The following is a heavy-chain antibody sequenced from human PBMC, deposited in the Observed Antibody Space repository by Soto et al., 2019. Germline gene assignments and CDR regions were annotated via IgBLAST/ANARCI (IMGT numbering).Heavy chain of an antibody. J-gene: IGHJ4*02. D-gene: IGHD6-13*01. V-gene: IGHV3-30*18. CDR1: GFTFSSYG. CDR2: ISYDGSNK. Sequence: QVQLVESGGGVVQPGRSPRLSCAASGFTFSSYGMHWVRQAPGKGLEWVAVISYDGSNKYYADSVKGRFTISRDNSKNTLYLQMNSLRAEDTAVYYCAKDTEGAAAGYWGQGTLVTVSS. CDR3: AKDTEGAAAGY.